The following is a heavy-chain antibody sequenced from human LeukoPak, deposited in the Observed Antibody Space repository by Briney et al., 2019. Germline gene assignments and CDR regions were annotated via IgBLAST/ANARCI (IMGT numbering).Heavy chain of an antibody. J-gene: IGHJ4*02. V-gene: IGHV3-23*01. CDR2: ISTSGDRT. CDR3: AKGSSIVGERD. CDR1: GFIFDIYA. Sequence: HPGGSLRLSCAASGFIFDIYAMNWVRQAPWKGLEWVSGISTSGDRTYYADSVKGRSTISRDNSKNTLYLQMNSLRAEDTAVYYCAKGSSIVGERDWGQGTLVTVSS. D-gene: IGHD1-26*01.